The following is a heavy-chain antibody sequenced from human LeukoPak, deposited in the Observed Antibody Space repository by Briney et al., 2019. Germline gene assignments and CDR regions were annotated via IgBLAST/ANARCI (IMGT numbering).Heavy chain of an antibody. D-gene: IGHD3-10*01. CDR2: IIPIFGTA. J-gene: IGHJ5*02. V-gene: IGHV1-69*13. CDR1: VGTFSSYA. CDR3: ARRLGYYGSGSSYNWFDP. Sequence: SVKVSCKASVGTFSSYAISCVRQAPGQGLEWMGGIIPIFGTANYAQKFQGRVTIPADESTSTGYMELSSLRSEDTAVYYCARRLGYYGSGSSYNWFDPWGQGTLVTVSS.